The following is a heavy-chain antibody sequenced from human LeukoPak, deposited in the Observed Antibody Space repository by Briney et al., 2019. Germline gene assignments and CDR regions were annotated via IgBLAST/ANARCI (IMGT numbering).Heavy chain of an antibody. V-gene: IGHV4-59*06. CDR2: IYYSGST. CDR1: GGSISSYY. Sequence: SETLSLTCTVSGGSISSYYWSWIRQPPGKGLEWIGYIYYSGSTYYNPSLKSRVTISVDTSKNQFSLKLSSVTAADTAVYYCARVYGAHFDYWGQGTLVTVSS. J-gene: IGHJ4*02. CDR3: ARVYGAHFDY. D-gene: IGHD4-17*01.